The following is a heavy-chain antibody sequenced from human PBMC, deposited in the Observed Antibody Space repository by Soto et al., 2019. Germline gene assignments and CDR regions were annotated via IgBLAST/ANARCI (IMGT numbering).Heavy chain of an antibody. V-gene: IGHV3-23*01. CDR3: AKADYDFWSGSHV. CDR2: ISGSGGST. D-gene: IGHD3-3*01. Sequence: GGSLRLSCAASGFTFSSYAMSWVRQAPGKGLEWVSAISGSGGSTYYADSVKGRFTISRDNSKNTLYLQMNSLRAEDTAVYYCAKADYDFWSGSHVCAQRTTVTVSS. J-gene: IGHJ6*02. CDR1: GFTFSSYA.